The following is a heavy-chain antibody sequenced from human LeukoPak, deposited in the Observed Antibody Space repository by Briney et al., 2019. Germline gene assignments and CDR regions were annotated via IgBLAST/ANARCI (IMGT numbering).Heavy chain of an antibody. CDR2: INHSGST. V-gene: IGHV4-34*01. J-gene: IGHJ5*02. CDR3: ARRNYDYVWGTLTSFDP. CDR1: GGSFSGYY. D-gene: IGHD3-16*01. Sequence: SETLSLTCAVYGGSFSGYYWSWIRQPPGKGLEWIGEINHSGSTNYNPSLKSRVTISVDTPKNQFSLELSSVTAADTAVYYCARRNYDYVWGTLTSFDPWGQGTLVTVSS.